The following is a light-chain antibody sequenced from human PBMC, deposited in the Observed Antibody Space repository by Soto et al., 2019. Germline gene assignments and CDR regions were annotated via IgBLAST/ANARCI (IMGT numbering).Light chain of an antibody. Sequence: QSALTQPPSASGSPGQSVTISCTGTSSDIGGYNSVSWYQQHPGKAPRLMIYEVNKRPSGVPDRFSGSKSGYTASLTVSGIQTEDEAFYYCSSSAGIYHYLVFGGGTQLTVL. CDR2: EVN. V-gene: IGLV2-8*01. CDR1: SSDIGGYNS. CDR3: SSSAGIYHYLV. J-gene: IGLJ3*02.